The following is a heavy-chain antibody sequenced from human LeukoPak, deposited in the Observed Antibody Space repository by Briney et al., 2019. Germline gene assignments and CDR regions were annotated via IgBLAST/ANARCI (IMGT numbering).Heavy chain of an antibody. J-gene: IGHJ3*02. CDR3: ARKATTGPTKAAFDI. CDR2: VYYSGST. V-gene: IGHV4-39*07. D-gene: IGHD4-17*01. Sequence: SETLSLTCTVSGGSISSSSYYWGWIRQPPGKGLEWIGSVYYSGSTYYNPPLKSRVTISVDTSKNQFSLKLSSVTAVDTAVYYCARKATTGPTKAAFDIWGQGTMVTVSS. CDR1: GGSISSSSYY.